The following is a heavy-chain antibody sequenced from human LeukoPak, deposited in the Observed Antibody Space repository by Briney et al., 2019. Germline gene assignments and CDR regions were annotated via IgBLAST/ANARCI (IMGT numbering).Heavy chain of an antibody. CDR1: GFTFSTYS. D-gene: IGHD5-12*01. J-gene: IGHJ4*02. V-gene: IGHV3-48*04. Sequence: GGSLRLSCAASGFTFSTYSMNWVRQAPGKGLEWVSYIRSSGTTTYYADSVEGRFTISRDNAKNSLYLHMNSLRAEDTAVYYCARVAGYSGYEPGYFEDWGQGTLVTVPS. CDR3: ARVAGYSGYEPGYFED. CDR2: IRSSGTTT.